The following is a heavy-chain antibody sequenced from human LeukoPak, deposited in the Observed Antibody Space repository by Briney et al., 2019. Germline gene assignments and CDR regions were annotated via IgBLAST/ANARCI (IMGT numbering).Heavy chain of an antibody. V-gene: IGHV3-64D*06. CDR3: VKSDRPDYADFGLGS. CDR2: ISSNGGST. J-gene: IGHJ5*02. CDR1: GFTFSTHA. Sequence: GGSLRLSCAASGFTFSTHAMYWVRQAPGKGLEYVSGISSNGGSTNYADSVKGRFTISRDNSKNTLYLQMSSLRAEDTAVYYCVKSDRPDYADFGLGSWGQGTLVTVSS. D-gene: IGHD4-17*01.